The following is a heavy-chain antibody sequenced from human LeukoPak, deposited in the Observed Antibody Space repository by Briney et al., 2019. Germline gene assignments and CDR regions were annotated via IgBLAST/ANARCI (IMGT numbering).Heavy chain of an antibody. Sequence: ASVKVSCKASGYTFTGYYMHWVRQAPGQGLEWMGWINPNSGGTNYAQKFQGRVTMTRDTSISTAYMELSRLRSDDTAVYYCARELPLGRPSDAFDIWGQGTMVTVSS. V-gene: IGHV1-2*02. D-gene: IGHD3-16*01. CDR1: GYTFTGYY. CDR2: INPNSGGT. CDR3: ARELPLGRPSDAFDI. J-gene: IGHJ3*02.